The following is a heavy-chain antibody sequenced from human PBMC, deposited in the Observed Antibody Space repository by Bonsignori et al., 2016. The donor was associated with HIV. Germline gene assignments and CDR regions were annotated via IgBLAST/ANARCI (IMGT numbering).Heavy chain of an antibody. Sequence: WVRQAPGQGLEWMGGIIPMFGTTNYAQKFRGRVRITADESTSTAYMELGSLRSEDTAVYYCARGVLVAAAGTDYYYYMDVWGKGTTVTVSS. D-gene: IGHD6-13*01. CDR2: IIPMFGTT. CDR3: ARGVLVAAAGTDYYYYMDV. V-gene: IGHV1-69*01. J-gene: IGHJ6*03.